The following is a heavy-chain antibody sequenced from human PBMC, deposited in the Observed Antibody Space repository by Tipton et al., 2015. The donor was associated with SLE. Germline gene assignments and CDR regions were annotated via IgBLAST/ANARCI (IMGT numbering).Heavy chain of an antibody. J-gene: IGHJ4*01. Sequence: SLRLSCAVSGFSFSNYNMNWVRQAPGKGLEWVSYISFSSNTRDYADSVKGRFTISRDNAKNSLYLQMNSLRAEDTAVYYCARGLPGGLGYWGHGTLVTVSS. D-gene: IGHD3-16*01. V-gene: IGHV3-48*01. CDR1: GFSFSNYN. CDR3: ARGLPGGLGY. CDR2: ISFSSNTR.